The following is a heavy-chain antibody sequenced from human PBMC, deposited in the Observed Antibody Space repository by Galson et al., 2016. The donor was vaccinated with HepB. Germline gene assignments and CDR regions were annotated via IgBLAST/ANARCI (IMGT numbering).Heavy chain of an antibody. Sequence: SETLSLTCTVSGASLSSYYWTWIRHLPGEGLEWIGYFYYSGSTTYNPSLKSRVTISVDESKNQFSLKVRSVTAADTAVYYCARAGDTYWFDPWGQGTLVTVS. D-gene: IGHD2-21*01. CDR3: ARAGDTYWFDP. CDR1: GASLSSYY. J-gene: IGHJ5*02. CDR2: FYYSGST. V-gene: IGHV4-59*01.